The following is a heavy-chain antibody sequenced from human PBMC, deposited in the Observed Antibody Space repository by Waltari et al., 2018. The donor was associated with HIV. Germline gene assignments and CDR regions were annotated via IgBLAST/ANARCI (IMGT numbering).Heavy chain of an antibody. D-gene: IGHD3-3*01. CDR1: GFAFGKYT. V-gene: IGHV3-21*01. J-gene: IGHJ4*01. CDR2: ISSTSGYI. CDR3: ARGLTIFGDVIPYYFDH. Sequence: VQLVESGGGLVKPGESLRLYCAGSGFAFGKYTLSWVRQAPGKGLEWISTISSTSGYIEYADSVKGRFTVSRDNAKKSLSLQMNSLRAEDAAVYYCARGLTIFGDVIPYYFDHWGQGSLVTVSS.